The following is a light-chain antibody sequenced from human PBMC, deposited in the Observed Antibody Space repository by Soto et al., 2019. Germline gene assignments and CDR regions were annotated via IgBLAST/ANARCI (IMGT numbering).Light chain of an antibody. CDR3: QQYDRAPPIT. CDR2: DTS. J-gene: IGKJ5*01. CDR1: ESVSRGY. V-gene: IGKV3-20*01. Sequence: EIVLTQSPGTLSLSPGERATLSCRASESVSRGYLAWYQQKPGQAPRLLIYDTSSRASGIPHRFSASGSGTDFTVTISRLEREDFAVYYCQQYDRAPPITFGQGTRLEI.